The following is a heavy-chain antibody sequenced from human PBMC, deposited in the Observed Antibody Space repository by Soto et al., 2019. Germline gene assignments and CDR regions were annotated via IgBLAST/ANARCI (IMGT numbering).Heavy chain of an antibody. V-gene: IGHV1-69*13. CDR2: IIPIFGTA. D-gene: IGHD3-22*01. Sequence: SVEVSCQASGGTFSSYAISWVRQAPGQGLEWMGGIIPIFGTANYAQKFQGRVTITADESTSTAYMELSSLRSEDTAVYYCASISSGYGAIWGQGTMVTVS. J-gene: IGHJ3*02. CDR1: GGTFSSYA. CDR3: ASISSGYGAI.